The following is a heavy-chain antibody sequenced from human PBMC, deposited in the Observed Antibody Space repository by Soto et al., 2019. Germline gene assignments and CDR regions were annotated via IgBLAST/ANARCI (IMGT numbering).Heavy chain of an antibody. J-gene: IGHJ6*02. CDR3: ARGYCSGGSCYSIHYYYYGMDV. D-gene: IGHD2-15*01. Sequence: ASVKVSCKASGYTFTSYGISWVRQAPGQGLEWMGWISAYNGNTNYAQKLQGRVTMTTDTSTSTAYMELRSLKSDDTAVYFCARGYCSGGSCYSIHYYYYGMDVWGQGTTVTVS. CDR1: GYTFTSYG. V-gene: IGHV1-18*01. CDR2: ISAYNGNT.